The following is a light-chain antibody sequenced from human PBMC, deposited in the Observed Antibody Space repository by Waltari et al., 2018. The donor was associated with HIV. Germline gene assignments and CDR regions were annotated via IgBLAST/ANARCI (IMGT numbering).Light chain of an antibody. CDR1: QSVGNY. CDR2: DGS. J-gene: IGKJ2*01. Sequence: DIVLTQSPATLSLSPGERATLSCRASQSVGNYLAWYKQKPGQAPRLLIYDGSNRATGIPARFSGSGSGTDFTLTISSLDPEDFAVYYCQQRSRWPTAFGQGTKLDIK. V-gene: IGKV3-11*01. CDR3: QQRSRWPTA.